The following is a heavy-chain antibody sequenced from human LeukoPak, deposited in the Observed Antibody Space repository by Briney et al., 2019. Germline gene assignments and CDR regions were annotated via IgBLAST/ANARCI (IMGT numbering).Heavy chain of an antibody. V-gene: IGHV4-39*07. CDR1: GDSISSSSSY. J-gene: IGHJ4*02. D-gene: IGHD6-13*01. CDR3: ARVTGYVMEDYFDY. Sequence: SETLSLTCTVSGDSISSSSSYWGWIRQPPGEGLEWVGSIYYSGSTYYNPSLKSRVTISVDTSKNQFSLKLSSVTAADTAVYYCARVTGYVMEDYFDYWGQGTLVTVSS. CDR2: IYYSGST.